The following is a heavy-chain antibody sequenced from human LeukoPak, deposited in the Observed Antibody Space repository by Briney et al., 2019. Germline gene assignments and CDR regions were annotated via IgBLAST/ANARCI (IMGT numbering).Heavy chain of an antibody. D-gene: IGHD6-13*01. J-gene: IGHJ4*02. Sequence: GGSLRLSCAASGFTFSDFYMSWIRQAPGKGLEWVSYISSSSSYTNYAASVKGRFTISRDNAKNSLYLQMNSLRAEDTAVYYCARIPEAYSSSWFLDYWGQGTLVTVSS. CDR3: ARIPEAYSSSWFLDY. V-gene: IGHV3-11*03. CDR2: ISSSSSYT. CDR1: GFTFSDFY.